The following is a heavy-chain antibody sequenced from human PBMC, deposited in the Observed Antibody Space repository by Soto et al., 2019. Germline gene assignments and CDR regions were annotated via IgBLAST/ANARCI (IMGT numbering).Heavy chain of an antibody. CDR1: GGSISSSSYY. J-gene: IGHJ6*03. Sequence: SETLSLTCTVSGGSISSSSYYWGWIRQPPGKGLEWIGSIYYSGSTYYNPSLKSRVTISTDTSKNQFSLKLSSVTAADTAVYYCARGVDYYYYRAVWGKGTTVTVSS. CDR2: IYYSGST. V-gene: IGHV4-39*07. CDR3: ARGVDYYYYRAV. D-gene: IGHD2-21*01.